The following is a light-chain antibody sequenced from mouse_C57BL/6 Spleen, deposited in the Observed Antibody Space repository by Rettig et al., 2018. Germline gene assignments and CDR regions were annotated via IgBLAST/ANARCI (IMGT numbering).Light chain of an antibody. CDR1: TGAVTTSNY. Sequence: PGETVTLTCRSSTGAVTTSNYANWVQEKPDHLFTGLIGGTNNRAPGVPARFSGSLIGDKAALTITGAQTEDEAIYFCALWYSNHFIFGSGTKVTVL. CDR3: ALWYSNHFI. J-gene: IGLJ3*01. V-gene: IGLV1*01. CDR2: GTN.